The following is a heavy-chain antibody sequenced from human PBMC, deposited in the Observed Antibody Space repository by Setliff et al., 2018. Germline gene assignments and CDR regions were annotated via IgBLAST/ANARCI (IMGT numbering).Heavy chain of an antibody. J-gene: IGHJ4*02. D-gene: IGHD1-26*01. CDR3: ARSPSSGAYWNPRPFYSDY. CDR2: ISPSGST. V-gene: IGHV4-4*07. CDR1: GGSIRDYY. Sequence: SETLSLTCTVSGGSIRDYYWTWIRQPAGKGLEWIGHISPSGSTTYNPSVKSRVTISLDTSKNHFSLKLDSVTAADTALYYCARSPSSGAYWNPRPFYSDYWARGTLVTVSS.